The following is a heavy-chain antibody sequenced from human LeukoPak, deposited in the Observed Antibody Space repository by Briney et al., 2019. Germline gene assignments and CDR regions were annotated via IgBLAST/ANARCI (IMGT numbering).Heavy chain of an antibody. Sequence: GGSLRLSCAASGFTVSSNYMSWVRQAPGKGLEWVSVIYSGGSTYYADSVKGRFTISRDNSKNTLYLQMDSLRAEDTAVYCCAREGGDGYNFSPNYFDYWGQGTLVTVSS. J-gene: IGHJ4*02. D-gene: IGHD5-24*01. CDR2: IYSGGST. CDR1: GFTVSSNY. CDR3: AREGGDGYNFSPNYFDY. V-gene: IGHV3-66*01.